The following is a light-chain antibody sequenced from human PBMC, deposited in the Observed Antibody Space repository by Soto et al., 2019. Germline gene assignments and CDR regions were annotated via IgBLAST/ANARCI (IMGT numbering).Light chain of an antibody. CDR3: HQHDT. Sequence: DIQRTQSPSSLSASVGARVTITCQASQDISNYLNWYQQKPGKAPKLLIYDASNLETGVPSRFSGSGSGTDFTFTISRLQTEDVATYYCHQHDTCGPGTKVEIK. V-gene: IGKV1-33*01. J-gene: IGKJ3*01. CDR2: DAS. CDR1: QDISNY.